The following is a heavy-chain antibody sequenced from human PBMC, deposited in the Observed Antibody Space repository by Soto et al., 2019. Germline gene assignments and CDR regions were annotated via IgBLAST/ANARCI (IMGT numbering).Heavy chain of an antibody. V-gene: IGHV5-51*01. CDR2: IHPEDSET. CDR1: GYSFTSDW. D-gene: IGHD2-8*01. CDR3: ARLQGMQKYATGWTNF. J-gene: IGHJ4*02. Sequence: PGESLKISCKGSGYSFTSDWIGWVRQMPGKGLEWMGIIHPEDSETRYSPSFQGQVTISVDKSSSTAYLQWNSLKASDTAMYYCARLQGMQKYATGWTNFWGQGSLVTVSS.